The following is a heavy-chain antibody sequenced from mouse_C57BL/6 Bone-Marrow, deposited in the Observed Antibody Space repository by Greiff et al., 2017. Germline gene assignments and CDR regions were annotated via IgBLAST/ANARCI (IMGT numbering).Heavy chain of an antibody. V-gene: IGHV1-5*01. CDR1: GYTFTSYW. D-gene: IGHD1-1*01. CDR3: TLSCGSSSPYWYFAV. Sequence: VQLKESGTVLARPGASVKMSCKTSGYTFTSYWMHWVKQRPGQGLEGIGAIYPGNSDTSYNQKFKGKDKLTAVTSASTAYMELSSLTNEVSAVYYCTLSCGSSSPYWYFAVWGTGTTVTVSS. CDR2: IYPGNSDT. J-gene: IGHJ1*03.